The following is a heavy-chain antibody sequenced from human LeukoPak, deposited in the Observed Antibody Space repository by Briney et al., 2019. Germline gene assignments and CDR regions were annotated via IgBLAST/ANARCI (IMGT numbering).Heavy chain of an antibody. CDR2: ISTTGART. CDR1: EFTFSDYY. CDR3: ARRQSEVDDLHY. V-gene: IGHV3-11*01. Sequence: GGSLRVSCAASEFTFSDYYMTCIRQAPGKGLERVSYISTTGARTYYAGSVKGRFTISRDNAKNSLYLQMNSLRVEDTAVYYCARRQSEVDDLHYWGQGTLVTVSS. J-gene: IGHJ4*02. D-gene: IGHD5-12*01.